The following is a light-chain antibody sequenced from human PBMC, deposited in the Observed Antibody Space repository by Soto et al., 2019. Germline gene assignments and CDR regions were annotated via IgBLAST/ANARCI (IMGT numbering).Light chain of an antibody. CDR2: KAS. Sequence: DIQMTQSPSTLSASVGDRVTITCRASQSISTWLAWYQQKPGKAPNLLIYKASNLEGGVPSRFSGSGSGTEFTITISSLQPDDFATYYCQQYNDYPLTFGGGTTLEIK. V-gene: IGKV1-5*03. J-gene: IGKJ4*01. CDR1: QSISTW. CDR3: QQYNDYPLT.